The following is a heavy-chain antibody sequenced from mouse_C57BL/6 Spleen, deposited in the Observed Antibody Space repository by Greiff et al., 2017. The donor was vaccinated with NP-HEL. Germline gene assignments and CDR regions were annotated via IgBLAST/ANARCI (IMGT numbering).Heavy chain of an antibody. CDR1: GYAFSSYW. CDR2: IYPGDGDT. D-gene: IGHD2-3*01. J-gene: IGHJ2*01. V-gene: IGHV1-80*01. Sequence: VKLMESGAELVKPGASVKISCKASGYAFSSYWMNWVKQRPGKGLEWIGQIYPGDGDTNYNGKFKGKATLTADKSSSTAYMQLSSLTSEDSAVYFCARKASGGYYDYWGQGTTLTVSS. CDR3: ARKASGGYYDY.